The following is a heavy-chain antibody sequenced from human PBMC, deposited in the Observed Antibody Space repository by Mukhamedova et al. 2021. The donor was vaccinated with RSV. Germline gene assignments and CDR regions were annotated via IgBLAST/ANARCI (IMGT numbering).Heavy chain of an antibody. Sequence: QMPGKGLEWMGIIYPGDSDTRYSPSFQGQVTISADKSISTVYLQWSSLRASDTAMYYCARERSAYMYYFDYWGQGTRVTVSS. J-gene: IGHJ4*02. V-gene: IGHV5-51*01. CDR3: ARERSAYMYYFDY. CDR2: IYPGDSDT. D-gene: IGHD5-18*01.